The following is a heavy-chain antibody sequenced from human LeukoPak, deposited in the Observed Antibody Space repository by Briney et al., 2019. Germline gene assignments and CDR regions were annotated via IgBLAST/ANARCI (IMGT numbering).Heavy chain of an antibody. D-gene: IGHD3-22*01. CDR3: AKGSYYDSSGSFYFDY. J-gene: IGHJ4*02. CDR2: ISGSGDNT. Sequence: PGGSLRLSCAASGFDFDDYAMQWVRQAPGKGLEWVSGISGSGDNTYYADSVKGRFTISRDNSKNTLYVQVNSLGTEDTAAYYCAKGSYYDSSGSFYFDYWGQGTLVTVSS. CDR1: GFDFDDYA. V-gene: IGHV3-23*01.